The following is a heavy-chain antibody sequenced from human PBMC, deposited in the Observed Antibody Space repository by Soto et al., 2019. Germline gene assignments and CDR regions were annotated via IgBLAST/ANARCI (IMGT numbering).Heavy chain of an antibody. V-gene: IGHV5-51*06. J-gene: IGHJ5*02. CDR3: ARGGPLGARREDWFDP. CDR2: IYPGDSDT. Sequence: GESLKIYCKSSGYSFTSYWIGWVRQMPGKGLGWMGIIYPGDSDTRYSPSFQGQVTISADKSISTAYLQWSSLKASDTAMYYCARGGPLGARREDWFDPWGQGTLVTVPQ. CDR1: GYSFTSYW. D-gene: IGHD1-26*01.